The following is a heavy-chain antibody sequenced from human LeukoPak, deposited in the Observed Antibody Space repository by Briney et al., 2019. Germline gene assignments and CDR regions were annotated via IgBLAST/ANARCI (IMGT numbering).Heavy chain of an antibody. D-gene: IGHD3-16*02. Sequence: GESLKISCKGSGYSFTSYWISWVRQMPGKGLEWMGRIDPSDSYTNYSPSFQGHVTISADTSISTAYLQWSSLKASDTAMYYCARHVTFGGVIVSHFDYWGQGTLVTVSS. V-gene: IGHV5-10-1*01. CDR1: GYSFTSYW. CDR2: IDPSDSYT. CDR3: ARHVTFGGVIVSHFDY. J-gene: IGHJ4*02.